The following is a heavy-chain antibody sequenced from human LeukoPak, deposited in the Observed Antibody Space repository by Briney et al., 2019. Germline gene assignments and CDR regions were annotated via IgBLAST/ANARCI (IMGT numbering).Heavy chain of an antibody. CDR2: MSPNSGDT. D-gene: IGHD7-27*01. Sequence: ASVKVSCKASGYTFTSHDINWVRQATGQGLEWMGWMSPNSGDTGYAQKFQGRVTMTSDSSISTAYMELSSLRSEDAAIYYCVRTPPNWGFDYWGQGTLVTVSS. V-gene: IGHV1-8*01. CDR1: GYTFTSHD. CDR3: VRTPPNWGFDY. J-gene: IGHJ4*02.